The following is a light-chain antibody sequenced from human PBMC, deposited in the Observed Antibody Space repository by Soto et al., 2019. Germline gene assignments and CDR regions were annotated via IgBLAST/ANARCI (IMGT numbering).Light chain of an antibody. CDR2: GAS. Sequence: EIVMTQSPATLSVSPGERATLSCRASQSVSSNLAWYQQKPGQAPRLLIYGASTRATGIPARFSGSGSGTEFTLTISSLQSEDFAVYYCQQYNNFGQETKV. CDR1: QSVSSN. J-gene: IGKJ1*01. V-gene: IGKV3-15*01. CDR3: QQYNN.